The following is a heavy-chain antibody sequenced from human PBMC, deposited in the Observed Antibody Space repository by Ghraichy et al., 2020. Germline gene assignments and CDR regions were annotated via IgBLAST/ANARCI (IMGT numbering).Heavy chain of an antibody. CDR2: IYDSGST. V-gene: IGHV4-39*01. D-gene: IGHD6-19*01. CDR3: ASAPRLFIIAVAGTTNFPWFDP. CDR1: GGSISSSSYY. Sequence: SETLSLTCTVSGGSISSSSYYWGWIRQPPGKGLVWIGSIYDSGSTYYNPSLKSRVTISVDTSKNQFSLRLSSVTAADTGVYYCASAPRLFIIAVAGTTNFPWFDPGGQGTLVTVSS. J-gene: IGHJ5*02.